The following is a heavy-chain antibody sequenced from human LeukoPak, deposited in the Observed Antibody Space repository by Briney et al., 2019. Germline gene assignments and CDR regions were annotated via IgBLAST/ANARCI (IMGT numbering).Heavy chain of an antibody. J-gene: IGHJ6*02. D-gene: IGHD6-13*01. V-gene: IGHV3-66*01. CDR2: IYNGGST. CDR3: ARSKPPAVKDYYGLDV. Sequence: GGSLRLSCAASGFTVSSNYMNWVRQAPGRGLEWVSVIYNGGSTYYVDSVKGRFTISRDTSKNTLYLLMNSQRAEDTAVYFCARSKPPAVKDYYGLDVWGQGTTVTVSS. CDR1: GFTVSSNY.